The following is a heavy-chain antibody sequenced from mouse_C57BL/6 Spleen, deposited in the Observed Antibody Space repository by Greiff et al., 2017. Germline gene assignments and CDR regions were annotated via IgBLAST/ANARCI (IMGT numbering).Heavy chain of an antibody. CDR3: AREGYSNLFAY. J-gene: IGHJ3*01. Sequence: EVKLVESGGGLVKPGGSLKLSCAASGFTFSDYGMHWVRQAPEKGLEWVAYISSGSSTIYYADTVKGRFTISRDNAKNTLFLQMTSLRSEDTAMYYGAREGYSNLFAYWGQGTLVTVSA. CDR1: GFTFSDYG. D-gene: IGHD2-5*01. V-gene: IGHV5-17*01. CDR2: ISSGSSTI.